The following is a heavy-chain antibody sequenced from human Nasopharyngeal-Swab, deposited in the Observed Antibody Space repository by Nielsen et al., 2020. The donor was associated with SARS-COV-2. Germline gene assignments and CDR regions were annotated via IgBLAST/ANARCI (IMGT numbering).Heavy chain of an antibody. CDR3: AKARIAEAGSLVGLDY. Sequence: SLKISCAASGFTYDDYAMHWVRQAPGKGLEWVSSINWNSGSIGYADSVKGRFTISRDNAKNSVYLQMNSLRAEDTALYYCAKARIAEAGSLVGLDYWGQGTLVTVPS. CDR2: INWNSGSI. D-gene: IGHD6-19*01. J-gene: IGHJ4*02. V-gene: IGHV3-9*01. CDR1: GFTYDDYA.